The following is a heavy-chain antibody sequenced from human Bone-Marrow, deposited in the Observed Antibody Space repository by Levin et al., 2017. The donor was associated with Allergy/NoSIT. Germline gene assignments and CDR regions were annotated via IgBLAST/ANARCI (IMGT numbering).Heavy chain of an antibody. CDR1: GFTFSSYG. V-gene: IGHV3-33*01. D-gene: IGHD4-17*01. CDR2: IWYDGSNK. CDR3: ARRYMTTVTTARGIGAFDI. Sequence: GGSLRLSCAASGFTFSSYGMHWVRQAPGKGLEWVAVIWYDGSNKYYADSVKGRFTISRDNSKNTLYLQMNSLRAEDTAVYYCARRYMTTVTTARGIGAFDIWGQGTMVTVSS. J-gene: IGHJ3*02.